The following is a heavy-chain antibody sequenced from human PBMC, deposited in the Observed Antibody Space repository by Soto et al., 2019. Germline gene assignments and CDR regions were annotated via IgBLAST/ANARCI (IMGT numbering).Heavy chain of an antibody. J-gene: IGHJ6*02. D-gene: IGHD4-17*01. Sequence: PGGSLRLSCAASGFTFDDFAMCRVRQVPGKGLEWISLVNWDGDTTFYADSVKGRFIISRDNSKNSVYLQMNSLRSEDSAMYYCAKGATVTTHYHYYGMDVWGQGTTVTVSS. CDR3: AKGATVTTHYHYYGMDV. CDR1: GFTFDDFA. V-gene: IGHV3-43D*04. CDR2: VNWDGDTT.